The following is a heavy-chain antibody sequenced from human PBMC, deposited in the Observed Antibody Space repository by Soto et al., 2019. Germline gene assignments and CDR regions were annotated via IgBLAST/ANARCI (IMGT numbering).Heavy chain of an antibody. Sequence: ASVKVSCKASGYTFTSYGISWVRQAPGQGLEWMGWISAYNGNTNYAQKLQGRVTMTTDTSTSTAYMELRSLRSDDTAVYYCAREAPIAAAGTFDYWGQGTLVTVSS. CDR2: ISAYNGNT. J-gene: IGHJ4*02. CDR1: GYTFTSYG. D-gene: IGHD6-13*01. V-gene: IGHV1-18*01. CDR3: AREAPIAAAGTFDY.